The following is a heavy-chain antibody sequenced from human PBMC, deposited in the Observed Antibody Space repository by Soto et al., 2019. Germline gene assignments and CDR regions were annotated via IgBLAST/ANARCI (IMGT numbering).Heavy chain of an antibody. Sequence: SETLSLTCTVSGGSISSGDYYWSWIRQPPGKGLEWIGYIYYSGSTYYNPSLKSRVTISVDTSKNQFSLKLSSVTAADTAVYYCARAVYYDSRGAFDIWGQGTMVTVSS. J-gene: IGHJ3*02. CDR3: ARAVYYDSRGAFDI. D-gene: IGHD3-22*01. CDR1: GGSISSGDYY. CDR2: IYYSGST. V-gene: IGHV4-30-4*01.